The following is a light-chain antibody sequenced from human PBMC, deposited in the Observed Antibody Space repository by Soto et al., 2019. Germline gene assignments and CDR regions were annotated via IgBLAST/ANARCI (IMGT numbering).Light chain of an antibody. CDR2: EGS. CDR1: SSDVGGYNL. CDR3: CSYAGNGTFV. V-gene: IGLV2-23*01. Sequence: QSALTQPASVSGSPGQSITISCTGTSSDVGGYNLVTWYQQHPGKSPELMIYEGSKRPSGVSPRFSGSKSGNTASLTISGLKAEDEADYSCCSYAGNGTFVFGTGTKVTX. J-gene: IGLJ1*01.